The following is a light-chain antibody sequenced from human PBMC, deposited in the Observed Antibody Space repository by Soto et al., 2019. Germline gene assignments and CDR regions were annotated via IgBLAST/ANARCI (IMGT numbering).Light chain of an antibody. Sequence: AIQMNQSPSSLSASVGDRVTITCRVSQDIRKDLAWYQQKPGKAPQILIYGASTLQTGVASRFGGSGSATDFTLTISSLQPEDSAAYYCLQDYNYPFTFGQGTKVDIK. V-gene: IGKV1-6*01. J-gene: IGKJ2*01. CDR1: QDIRKD. CDR3: LQDYNYPFT. CDR2: GAS.